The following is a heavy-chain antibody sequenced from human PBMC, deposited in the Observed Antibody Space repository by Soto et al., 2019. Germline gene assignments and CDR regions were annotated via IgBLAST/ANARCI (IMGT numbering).Heavy chain of an antibody. J-gene: IGHJ3*02. CDR2: INPNSGGT. CDR1: GYTFTGYY. D-gene: IGHD3-16*01. Sequence: ASVKVSFKASGYTFTGYYMHWLRQAPGQGLEWMGWINPNSGGTNYAQKFQGRVTMTRDTSISTAYMELSRLRSDDTAVYYCAREDGVRAFDIWGQGTMVTVSS. V-gene: IGHV1-2*02. CDR3: AREDGVRAFDI.